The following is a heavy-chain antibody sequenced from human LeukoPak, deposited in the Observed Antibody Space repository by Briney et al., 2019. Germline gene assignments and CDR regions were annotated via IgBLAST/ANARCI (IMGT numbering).Heavy chain of an antibody. CDR2: IIPIFGTA. Sequence: SVKVSCKASGGTFSSYAISWVRQAPGQGLEWMGGIIPIFGTANYAQKFQGRVTITADESTSTAYMELSSLRSEDTAVYYCARGLSGSYFRSFDYWGQGALVTVSS. V-gene: IGHV1-69*13. J-gene: IGHJ4*02. CDR3: ARGLSGSYFRSFDY. CDR1: GGTFSSYA. D-gene: IGHD1-26*01.